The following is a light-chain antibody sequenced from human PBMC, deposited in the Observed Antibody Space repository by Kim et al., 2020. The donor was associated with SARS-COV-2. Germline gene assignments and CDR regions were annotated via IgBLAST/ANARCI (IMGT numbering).Light chain of an antibody. V-gene: IGLV3-1*01. Sequence: SYELTQPPSVSVSPGRTASITCSGDKLGDKYACWYQQKPGQSPVLVIYQDSKRPSGIPERFSGSNSGNTATLTISGTQAMDEADYYCQAWDSTWVFGGGTKLTVL. CDR3: QAWDSTWV. CDR1: KLGDKY. CDR2: QDS. J-gene: IGLJ3*02.